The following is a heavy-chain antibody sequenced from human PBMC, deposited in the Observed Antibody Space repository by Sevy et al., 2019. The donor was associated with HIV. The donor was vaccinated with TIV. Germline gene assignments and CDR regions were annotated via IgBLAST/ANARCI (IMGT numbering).Heavy chain of an antibody. D-gene: IGHD2-2*01. J-gene: IGHJ3*02. CDR3: ATELFSSSFADVPDI. V-gene: IGHV3-7*01. Sequence: GGSLRLSCAASGFTFSTYWMNWVRQAPGKGLEWMANIKQDGSGKYYVDSVKGRFTSSRDNAKNSLFLQMNSLRVEDTAVYYCATELFSSSFADVPDIWGQGTMVTVSS. CDR1: GFTFSTYW. CDR2: IKQDGSGK.